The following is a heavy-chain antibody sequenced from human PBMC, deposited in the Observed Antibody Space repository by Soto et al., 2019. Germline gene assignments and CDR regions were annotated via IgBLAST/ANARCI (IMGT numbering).Heavy chain of an antibody. V-gene: IGHV3-23*01. J-gene: IGHJ4*02. CDR1: GFTFRSYA. D-gene: IGHD4-17*01. CDR2: ISGRGDTP. CDR3: AKDHNGDYPYYFDY. Sequence: GGSLRLSCAASGFTFRSYAMSWVRQAPGKGLEWVSVISGRGDTPYYADPVKGRFTISRANSKNTLYLQMNSLRAEDTAVYYCAKDHNGDYPYYFDYWGQGTPVTVSS.